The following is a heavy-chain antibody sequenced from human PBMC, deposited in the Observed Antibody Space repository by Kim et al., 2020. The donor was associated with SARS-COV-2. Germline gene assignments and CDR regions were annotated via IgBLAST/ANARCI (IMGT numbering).Heavy chain of an antibody. J-gene: IGHJ4*02. D-gene: IGHD2-21*02. CDR2: INHSGST. V-gene: IGHV4-34*01. CDR1: GGSFSGYY. CDR3: ARGGQLVTAIVYFDY. Sequence: ETLSLTCAVYGGSFSGYYWSWIRQPPGKGLEWIGEINHSGSTNYNPSLKSRVTISVDTSKNQFSLKLSSVTAADTAVYYCARGGQLVTAIVYFDYWGQGTLVTVSS.